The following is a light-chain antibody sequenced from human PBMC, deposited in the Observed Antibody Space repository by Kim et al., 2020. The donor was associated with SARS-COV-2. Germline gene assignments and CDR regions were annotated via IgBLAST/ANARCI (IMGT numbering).Light chain of an antibody. CDR1: QSVSNNY. CDR3: QQYGGSPFT. J-gene: IGKJ3*01. V-gene: IGKV3-20*01. Sequence: SPGERAHLSCRASQSVSNNYLAWYQQKPGQTPRLLIYGASSRATGIPDRFSGSGSGTAFTLTISRLKPEDFAVYYCQQYGGSPFTFGPGTKVDIK. CDR2: GAS.